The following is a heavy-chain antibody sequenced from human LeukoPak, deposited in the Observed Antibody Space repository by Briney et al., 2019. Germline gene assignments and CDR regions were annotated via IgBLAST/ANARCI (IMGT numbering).Heavy chain of an antibody. CDR1: GGSISSSSFY. V-gene: IGHV4-39*01. CDR2: IHYSGST. D-gene: IGHD3-3*01. J-gene: IGHJ3*02. CDR3: ASPKAIFGVVIMPGAFDI. Sequence: MSSETLSLTCTVSGGSISSSSFYWGWIRQPPGKGLEWIGTIHYSGSTYYSPSLKSRVSISLDTSKNQFSLKLSSVTAADTAVYHCASPKAIFGVVIMPGAFDIWGQGTMVTVSS.